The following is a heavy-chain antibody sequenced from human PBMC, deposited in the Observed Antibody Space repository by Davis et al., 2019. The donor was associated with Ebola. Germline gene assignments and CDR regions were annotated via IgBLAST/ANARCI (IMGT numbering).Heavy chain of an antibody. CDR2: IYYSGST. CDR1: GGSISSGGYY. Sequence: PSETLSLTCTVSGGSISSGGYYWSWIRQYPGKGLEWIGYIYYSGSTYYNPSLKSRVTMSVDTSKNQFSLKLGSVTAADTAVYYCARSGRYCSSTSCVSFDYWGQGTLVTVSS. D-gene: IGHD2-2*01. J-gene: IGHJ4*02. V-gene: IGHV4-31*03. CDR3: ARSGRYCSSTSCVSFDY.